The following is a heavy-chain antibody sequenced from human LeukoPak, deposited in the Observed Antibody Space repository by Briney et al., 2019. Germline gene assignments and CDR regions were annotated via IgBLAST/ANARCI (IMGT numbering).Heavy chain of an antibody. Sequence: SETLSLTCTVSGGSISSGGYYWSWIRQPPGKGLEWIGYIYHSGSTYYNPPLKSRVTISVARSKNQCSLKLSSVTAADTAVYYCARVEYCSSTCCSMKFDYWGQGTLVTVSS. J-gene: IGHJ4*02. V-gene: IGHV4-30-2*01. D-gene: IGHD2-2*01. CDR1: GGSISSGGYY. CDR2: IYHSGST. CDR3: ARVEYCSSTCCSMKFDY.